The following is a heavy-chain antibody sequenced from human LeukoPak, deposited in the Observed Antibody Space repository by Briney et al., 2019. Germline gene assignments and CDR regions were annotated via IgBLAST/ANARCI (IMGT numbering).Heavy chain of an antibody. J-gene: IGHJ4*02. CDR3: ARGGSGLYDILTGQEFDY. V-gene: IGHV3-48*03. CDR2: ISSSGSTI. Sequence: PGGSLRLSCAASGFTFSSYEMNWVRQAPGKGLEWVSYISSSGSTIYYADSVKGRFTISRDNAKNSLYLQMSSLRAEDTAVYYCARGGSGLYDILTGQEFDYWGQGTLVTVSS. D-gene: IGHD3-9*01. CDR1: GFTFSSYE.